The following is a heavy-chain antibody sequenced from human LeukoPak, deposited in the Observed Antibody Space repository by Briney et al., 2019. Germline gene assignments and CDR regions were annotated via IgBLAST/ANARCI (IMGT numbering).Heavy chain of an antibody. CDR3: ARGSDDISAAAGLGNY. V-gene: IGHV1-2*04. Sequence: GASVKVSCRASGYTFTGYYMHWVRQAPGQGLEWMGRINPNSGGTNYAQKFQGWVTMTRDTSISTAYMELSRLRSDDTAVYYCARGSDDISAAAGLGNYWGQGTLVTVSS. D-gene: IGHD6-13*01. J-gene: IGHJ4*02. CDR1: GYTFTGYY. CDR2: INPNSGGT.